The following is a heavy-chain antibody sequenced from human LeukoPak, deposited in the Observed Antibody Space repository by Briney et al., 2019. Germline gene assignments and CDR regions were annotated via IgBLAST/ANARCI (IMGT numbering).Heavy chain of an antibody. V-gene: IGHV1-18*01. CDR1: GYTFTSHG. CDR3: ARAPSGFTYGPGDH. Sequence: ASVKVSCKTYGYTFTSHGISWVRQAPGQGLEWMGWISAFNGETHYAQKLQGRVTMTTDTSTITAYMEPRSLRSDDTAVYYCARAPSGFTYGPGDHWGQGTLVTVSS. J-gene: IGHJ4*02. CDR2: ISAFNGET. D-gene: IGHD5-18*01.